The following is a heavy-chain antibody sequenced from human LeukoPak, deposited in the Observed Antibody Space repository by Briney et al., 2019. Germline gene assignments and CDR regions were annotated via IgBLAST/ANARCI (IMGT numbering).Heavy chain of an antibody. J-gene: IGHJ2*01. CDR2: IYYSGST. Sequence: MPSETLSLTCTVSGGSINFYYWSWIRQPPGKGLEWIGYIYYSGSTNYNPSLKSRATISVDTSKNQFSLKLSSVTAADTAVYYCARAPTVTPWYFDLWGRGTLVTVSS. CDR1: GGSINFYY. V-gene: IGHV4-59*01. CDR3: ARAPTVTPWYFDL. D-gene: IGHD4-17*01.